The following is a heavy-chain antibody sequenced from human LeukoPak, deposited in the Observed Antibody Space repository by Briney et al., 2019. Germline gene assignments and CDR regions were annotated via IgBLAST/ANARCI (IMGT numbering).Heavy chain of an antibody. CDR1: GFTFSSDS. J-gene: IGHJ4*01. V-gene: IGHV3-21*04. D-gene: IGHD3-3*01. CDR3: AKAPHYDIWSGYLGTSIDY. Sequence: GGSLRLSCAASGFTFSSDSMNWVRQAPGKGLEWVSSISSSSSDIYYADSVKGRFTISRDNSKNTLYLQMNSLRAEDTAVYYCAKAPHYDIWSGYLGTSIDYWGHGTLVTVSS. CDR2: ISSSSSDI.